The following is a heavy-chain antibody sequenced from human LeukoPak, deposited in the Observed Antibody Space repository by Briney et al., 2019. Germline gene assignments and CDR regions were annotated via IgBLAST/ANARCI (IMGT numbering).Heavy chain of an antibody. CDR3: ARPNRYSSSWPSYHYYGIDF. CDR2: IYYSGST. V-gene: IGHV4-39*01. CDR1: GGSHSSRCFY. D-gene: IGHD6-13*01. Sequence: SETLSLTCPCSGGSHSSRCFYWGWIRQPPGKGLEWIGSIYYSGSTYYNPSLKSRVTISVDTSKNQFSLKLSSVTSADTAVYYCARPNRYSSSWPSYHYYGIDFGVQGTTVTVSS. J-gene: IGHJ6*01.